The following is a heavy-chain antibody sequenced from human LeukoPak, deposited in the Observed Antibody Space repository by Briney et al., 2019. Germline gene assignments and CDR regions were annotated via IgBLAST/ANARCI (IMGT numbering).Heavy chain of an antibody. CDR1: GFTFSSYG. J-gene: IGHJ3*02. D-gene: IGHD3-10*01. Sequence: GGSLRLSCAASGFTFSSYGMHWVRQAPGKGLEWVAFIRYDGSNKYYADSVKGRFTISRDNSKNTLYLQMNSLRAEDTAVYYCAKDRGDYHPASDIWGQGTTVTVSS. CDR3: AKDRGDYHPASDI. CDR2: IRYDGSNK. V-gene: IGHV3-30*02.